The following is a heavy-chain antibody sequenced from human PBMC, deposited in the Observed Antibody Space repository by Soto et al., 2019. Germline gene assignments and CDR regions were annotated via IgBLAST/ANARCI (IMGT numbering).Heavy chain of an antibody. D-gene: IGHD3-16*01. CDR2: ISYDGSNK. J-gene: IGHJ6*02. Sequence: GGSLRLSCAASGFTFSSYAMHWVRQAPGKGLEWVAVISYDGSNKYYADSVKGRFTISRDNSKNTLYLQMNSLRAEDTAVYYCARGWGTGPSYYYYYGMDVWGQGTTVTVSS. V-gene: IGHV3-30-3*01. CDR1: GFTFSSYA. CDR3: ARGWGTGPSYYYYYGMDV.